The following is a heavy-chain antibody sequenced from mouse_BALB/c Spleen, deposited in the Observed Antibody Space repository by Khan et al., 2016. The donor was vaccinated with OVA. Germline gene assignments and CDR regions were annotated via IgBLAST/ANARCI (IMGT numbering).Heavy chain of an antibody. CDR2: ISSGSSTI. Sequence: EVELVESGGGLVQPGGSRKLSCAASGFTFSRFGMHWVRQAPEKGLEWVAYISSGSSTIYYADTVKGRFTISRDNPKNTLFLQMTSLWSEDTARYYCARDSNFDYGGQGTTLTVSS. CDR1: GFTFSRFG. CDR3: ARDSNFDY. V-gene: IGHV5-17*02. J-gene: IGHJ2*01.